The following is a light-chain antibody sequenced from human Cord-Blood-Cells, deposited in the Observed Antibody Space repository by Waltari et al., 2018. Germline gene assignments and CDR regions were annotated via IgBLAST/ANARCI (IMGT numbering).Light chain of an antibody. J-gene: IGKJ2*01. CDR3: QQYYSTPYT. CDR2: WAS. V-gene: IGKV4-1*01. Sequence: DIVMTQSPDSLAVSLGERAPINCKSSQSVLYSSNNKNYLAWFQQKPGQPPKLLIYWASTRESGVPDRFSGSGSGTDFTLTISSLQAGDVAVYYCQQYYSTPYTFGQGTKLEIK. CDR1: QSVLYSSNNKNY.